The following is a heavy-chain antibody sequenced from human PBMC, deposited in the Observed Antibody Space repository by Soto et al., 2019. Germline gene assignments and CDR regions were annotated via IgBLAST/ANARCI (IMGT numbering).Heavy chain of an antibody. Sequence: SETLSLTCTVSGCSISSYYWSWIRQPPGKGLEWIGYIYYSGSTNYNPSLKSRVTISVDTSKNQFSLKLSSVTAADTAVYYCAIVKGVGYYYYGMDVWGQGTTVTVSS. V-gene: IGHV4-59*01. CDR1: GCSISSYY. CDR2: IYYSGST. D-gene: IGHD2-8*01. J-gene: IGHJ6*02. CDR3: AIVKGVGYYYYGMDV.